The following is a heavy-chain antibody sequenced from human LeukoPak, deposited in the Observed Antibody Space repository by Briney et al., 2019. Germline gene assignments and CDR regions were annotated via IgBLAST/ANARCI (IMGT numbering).Heavy chain of an antibody. CDR1: GGSISSGSYY. Sequence: SETLSLTCTVSGGSISSGSYYWSWIRQPAGTGLEWIGRIYTSGISGITNYNPSLKSRVTISLSTSKNQFSLKLSSVTAADTAAYYCARGKGPFDPWGQGTLVTVSS. CDR3: ARGKGPFDP. CDR2: IYTSGISGIT. V-gene: IGHV4-61*02. J-gene: IGHJ5*02.